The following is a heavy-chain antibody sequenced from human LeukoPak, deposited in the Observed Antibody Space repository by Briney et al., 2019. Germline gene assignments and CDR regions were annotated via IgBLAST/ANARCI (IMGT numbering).Heavy chain of an antibody. CDR3: ARVGDYYDSSGYYLGPSLDY. D-gene: IGHD3-22*01. J-gene: IGHJ4*02. CDR1: GGSISSDY. Sequence: PSETLSLTCTVSGGSISSDYWSWIRQPPEKGLEWIGYIYYSGSTNYNPSLKSRVTMSVDTSKNQFSLNLNSVTAADTAVYYCARVGDYYDSSGYYLGPSLDYWGQGTLVTVSS. V-gene: IGHV4-59*01. CDR2: IYYSGST.